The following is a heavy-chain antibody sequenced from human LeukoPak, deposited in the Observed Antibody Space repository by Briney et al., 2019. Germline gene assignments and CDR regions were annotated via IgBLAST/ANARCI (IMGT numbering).Heavy chain of an antibody. J-gene: IGHJ5*02. D-gene: IGHD1-14*01. CDR3: ARGITTTLSLDP. Sequence: SGGASIYYADSALGRFPISRDNANNSLYLHMNSLRAEDTAIYYCARGITTTLSLDPWGQGTLVSVSS. V-gene: IGHV3-11*01. CDR2: SGGASI.